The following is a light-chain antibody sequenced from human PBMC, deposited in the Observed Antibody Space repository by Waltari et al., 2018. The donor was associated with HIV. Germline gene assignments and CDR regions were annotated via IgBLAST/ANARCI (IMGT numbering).Light chain of an antibody. CDR3: CSYAGNYTLGV. J-gene: IGLJ3*02. Sequence: QSALTQPRSVSGSPGQSVTISCTGTSSDVGGYNYVSWYQQHPGKAPKLMIYDVNKLPAGGPELFSGAKSGNTASLTISGIQAEDEAEYYCCSYAGNYTLGVFGGGTKLTVL. CDR2: DVN. CDR1: SSDVGGYNY. V-gene: IGLV2-11*01.